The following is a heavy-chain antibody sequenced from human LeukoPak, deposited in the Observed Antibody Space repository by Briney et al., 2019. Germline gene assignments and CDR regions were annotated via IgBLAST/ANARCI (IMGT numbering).Heavy chain of an antibody. Sequence: PGGSLRLSCAASGFTFSSYAMYWVRQPPGKGLEWVAAISYDGSNKYYADSVKGRFTISRDNSKNTLYLQMNSLRVEDTAVYYCTKGSSSWYVGSWFDPWGQGTLVTVSS. V-gene: IGHV3-30-3*01. CDR2: ISYDGSNK. D-gene: IGHD6-13*01. CDR3: TKGSSSWYVGSWFDP. J-gene: IGHJ5*02. CDR1: GFTFSSYA.